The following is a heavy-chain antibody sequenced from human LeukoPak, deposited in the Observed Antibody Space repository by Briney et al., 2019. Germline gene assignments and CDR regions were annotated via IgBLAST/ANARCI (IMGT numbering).Heavy chain of an antibody. CDR2: IIPILGIA. Sequence: ASVKVSCKASGGTFSSYAISWVRQAPGQRLEWMGRIIPILGIANYAQKFQGRVTITADKSTSTAYMELSSLRSEHTAVYYCARAANTSRLVTANYWGQGTLVTVSS. D-gene: IGHD2-21*02. CDR3: ARAANTSRLVTANY. J-gene: IGHJ4*02. CDR1: GGTFSSYA. V-gene: IGHV1-69*04.